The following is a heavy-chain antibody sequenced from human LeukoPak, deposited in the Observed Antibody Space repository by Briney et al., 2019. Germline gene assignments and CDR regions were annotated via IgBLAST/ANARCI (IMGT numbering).Heavy chain of an antibody. CDR3: TARGDSYGHLDY. V-gene: IGHV3-73*01. CDR1: GFAFSDSA. Sequence: GGSLKLSCAASGFAFSDSAMHWVRQASGTGLEWVARIRSKPNNYATAYAASVKGRFTISRDDSKNTAYLQMNSLKTEDTAVYYCTARGDSYGHLDYWGQGTLVTVSS. D-gene: IGHD5-18*01. J-gene: IGHJ4*02. CDR2: IRSKPNNYAT.